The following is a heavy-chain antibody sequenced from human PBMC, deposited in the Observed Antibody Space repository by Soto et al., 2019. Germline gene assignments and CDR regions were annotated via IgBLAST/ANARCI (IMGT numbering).Heavy chain of an antibody. D-gene: IGHD3-22*01. CDR1: GYTFTSYG. CDR3: ARDPYYDSNGYPDY. CDR2: ISAYNGNT. V-gene: IGHV1-18*01. Sequence: QVQLVQSGAEVKKPGASVKVSCKASGYTFTSYGLSWVRQAPGQGLEWMGWISAYNGNTHYAQKFQGRVTMTTDTXXSTDYMELRSLRSDDTAVYYCARDPYYDSNGYPDYWGQGTLVTVSS. J-gene: IGHJ4*02.